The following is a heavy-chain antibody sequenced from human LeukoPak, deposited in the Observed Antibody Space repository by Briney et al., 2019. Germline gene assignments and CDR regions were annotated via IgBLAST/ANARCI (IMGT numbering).Heavy chain of an antibody. Sequence: PSDTLSLTCTVSGGYISRGSFYWNWIRQPTAKGLVRIGRVYSGGHITYNPSLKSRVTISVDTSKNQFSLKLSSVTTADTAVYYCARRRGSGSTQVFDYWGQGTLVTVSS. V-gene: IGHV4-61*02. CDR3: ARRRGSGSTQVFDY. J-gene: IGHJ4*02. CDR1: GGYISRGSFY. CDR2: VYSGGHI. D-gene: IGHD6-19*01.